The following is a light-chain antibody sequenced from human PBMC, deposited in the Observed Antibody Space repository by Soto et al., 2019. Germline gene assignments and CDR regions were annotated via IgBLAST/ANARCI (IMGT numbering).Light chain of an antibody. CDR2: DVS. CDR1: SSDIGGYNF. J-gene: IGLJ2*01. V-gene: IGLV2-14*03. CDR3: SSYASSSSLV. Sequence: QSALTQPASVSGSPGQSITISCTGTSSDIGGYNFVSWYQQHPGKAPKLIIYDVSNRPSGVSNRFTGSRSLISASLTISGLQAEDEADYYCSSYASSSSLVFGGGTKVTVL.